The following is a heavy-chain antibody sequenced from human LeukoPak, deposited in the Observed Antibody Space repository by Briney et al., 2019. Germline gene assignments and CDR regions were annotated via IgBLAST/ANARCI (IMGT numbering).Heavy chain of an antibody. V-gene: IGHV1-2*02. D-gene: IGHD6-13*01. CDR1: GYTFTGYY. J-gene: IGHJ6*03. Sequence: ASVKVSCKASGYTFTGYYMHWVRQAPGQGLEWMGWINPNSGGTNYAQKLQGRVTMTTDTSTNTAYMELRSLRSDDTAVYYCARDRGYSSSWYRVYYYYYYMDVWGKGTTVTISS. CDR3: ARDRGYSSSWYRVYYYYYYMDV. CDR2: INPNSGGT.